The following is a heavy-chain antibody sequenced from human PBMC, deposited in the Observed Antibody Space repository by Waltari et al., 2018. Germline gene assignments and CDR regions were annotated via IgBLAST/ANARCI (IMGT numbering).Heavy chain of an antibody. D-gene: IGHD2-15*01. CDR3: ARVSSGAATRVYYFDY. Sequence: QVQLQESGPALVKPSETLSLTCAVSGYSISSGYYWGWIRQPPGKGPEWIGSIYHSGSTYYNPSLKSRVTISVDTSKTQFSLKLSSVTAADTAVYYCARVSSGAATRVYYFDYWGQGTLVTVSS. V-gene: IGHV4-38-2*01. J-gene: IGHJ4*02. CDR1: GYSISSGYY. CDR2: IYHSGST.